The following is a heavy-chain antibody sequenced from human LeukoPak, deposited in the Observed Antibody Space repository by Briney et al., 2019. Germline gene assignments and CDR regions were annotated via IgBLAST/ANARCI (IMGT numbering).Heavy chain of an antibody. V-gene: IGHV1-18*01. CDR3: ARAYCSSTGCYYYYGMDV. D-gene: IGHD2-2*01. CDR1: GYTFTSYG. J-gene: IGHJ6*02. CDR2: ISAYNGNT. Sequence: ASVKVSCKASGYTFTSYGISWVRQAPGQGLEWMGWISAYNGNTNYAQKLQGRVTMTTDTSTSTAYMELRSLRSDDTAVYYCARAYCSSTGCYYYYGMDVWGQGTTVTVSS.